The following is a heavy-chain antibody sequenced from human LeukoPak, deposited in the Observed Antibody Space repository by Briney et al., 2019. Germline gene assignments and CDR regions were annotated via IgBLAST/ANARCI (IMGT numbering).Heavy chain of an antibody. CDR3: ARGYYDILTGYWGYYDY. V-gene: IGHV3-21*01. CDR1: GFTFSNYN. CDR2: ITSSSSYI. D-gene: IGHD3-9*01. J-gene: IGHJ4*02. Sequence: PGGSLRLSCAASGFTFSNYNMNWVRQAPGKGLEWVSSITSSSSYIYYADSVKGRFTISRDNAKNSLYLQMNSLRAEDTAVYYCARGYYDILTGYWGYYDYWGQGTLVTVSS.